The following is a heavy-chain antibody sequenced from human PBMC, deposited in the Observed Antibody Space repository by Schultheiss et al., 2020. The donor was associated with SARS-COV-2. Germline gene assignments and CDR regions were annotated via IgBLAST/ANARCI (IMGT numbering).Heavy chain of an antibody. CDR3: ARRYSGYDWN. Sequence: SETLSLTCSVSGGSVSSSNWWSWIRQPPGKGLEWIGYIYYSGSTNYNPSLKSRVTISVDTSKNQFSLKLSSVTAADTAVYYCARRYSGYDWNWGQGTLVTVSS. D-gene: IGHD5-12*01. CDR1: GGSVSSSNW. CDR2: IYYSGST. J-gene: IGHJ4*02. V-gene: IGHV4-4*02.